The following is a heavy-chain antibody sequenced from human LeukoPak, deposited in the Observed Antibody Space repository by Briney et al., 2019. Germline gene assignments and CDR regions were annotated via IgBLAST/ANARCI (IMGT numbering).Heavy chain of an antibody. CDR2: IYYSGST. Sequence: PSETLSLTCTVSGGSISSSGYYWSWIRQPPGKGLEWIGYIYYSGSTNYNPSLKSRVTISVDTSKNQFSLKLSSVTAADTAVYYCARDQSSWYIGAFDIWGQGTMVTVSS. J-gene: IGHJ3*02. CDR1: GGSISSSGYY. CDR3: ARDQSSWYIGAFDI. V-gene: IGHV4-61*08. D-gene: IGHD6-13*01.